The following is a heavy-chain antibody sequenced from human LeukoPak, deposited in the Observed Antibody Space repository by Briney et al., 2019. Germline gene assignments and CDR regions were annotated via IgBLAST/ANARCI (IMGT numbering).Heavy chain of an antibody. J-gene: IGHJ4*02. CDR3: ASAYTYVRLGDH. CDR1: GLSFSNYW. V-gene: IGHV3-74*01. D-gene: IGHD3-16*01. Sequence: PGGSLRLSCAVSGLSFSNYWMHWVRQAPGKGLVWVARTNLHGTAVGYADSVKGRFTISRDNAKNTLFLQMSSLRAEDTAVYYCASAYTYVRLGDHWGQGTLVTVSS. CDR2: TNLHGTAV.